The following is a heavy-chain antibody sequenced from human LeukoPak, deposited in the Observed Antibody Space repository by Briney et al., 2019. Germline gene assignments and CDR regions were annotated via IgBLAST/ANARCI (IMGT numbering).Heavy chain of an antibody. CDR1: GFTFSSYS. Sequence: GGSLRLSCAASGFTFSSYSMNWVRQAPGKGREWVSSISSSSSYIYYADSVKGRFTISRDNAKNSLYLQMNSLRAEDTAVYYCARQVVPAAYAAGYWGQGTLVTVSS. D-gene: IGHD2-2*01. J-gene: IGHJ4*02. CDR2: ISSSSSYI. V-gene: IGHV3-21*01. CDR3: ARQVVPAAYAAGY.